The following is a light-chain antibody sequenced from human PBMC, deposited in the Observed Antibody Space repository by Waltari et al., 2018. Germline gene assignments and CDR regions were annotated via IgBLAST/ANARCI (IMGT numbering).Light chain of an antibody. V-gene: IGLV2-23*02. CDR1: SSDVGGSTY. J-gene: IGLJ2*01. CDR3: CSYAGSSTVV. Sequence: QSALTQPASVSGSPGQSITISCTGTSSDVGGSTYVSWYQQHPGKAPKLMIYDVSKLPSGVSNRFSGSKSGNTASLTISGLQAEDEADYYCCSYAGSSTVVFGGGTKLTVL. CDR2: DVS.